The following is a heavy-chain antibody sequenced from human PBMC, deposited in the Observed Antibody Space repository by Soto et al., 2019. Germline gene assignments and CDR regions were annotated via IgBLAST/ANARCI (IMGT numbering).Heavy chain of an antibody. CDR1: GFMFKSYV. CDR2: TSYDGNNK. Sequence: QLQLEESGGGVVQPGTSLRLSCTASGFMFKSYVMHWVRQAPGKGLEWVALTSYDGNNKYYGDSVKGRFTVSRDNSKNTLHLQMDSLRPEDTALYYCARWGTTGGFDLWGQGTLVSVSS. V-gene: IGHV3-30*19. CDR3: ARWGTTGGFDL. D-gene: IGHD3-16*01. J-gene: IGHJ4*02.